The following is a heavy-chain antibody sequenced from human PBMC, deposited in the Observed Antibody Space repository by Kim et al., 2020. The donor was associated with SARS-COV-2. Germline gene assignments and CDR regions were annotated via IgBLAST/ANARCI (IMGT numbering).Heavy chain of an antibody. D-gene: IGHD6-13*01. Sequence: GGSLRLSCAASGFTFSSYAMHWVRQAPGKGLEWVAVISYDGSNKYYADSVKGRFTISRDNSKNTLYLQMNSLRAEDTAVYYCARDQGLYSSSWYYYYYYFGMDVGCQGTTVTVSS. V-gene: IGHV3-30*04. CDR2: ISYDGSNK. CDR3: ARDQGLYSSSWYYYYYYFGMDV. CDR1: GFTFSSYA. J-gene: IGHJ6*02.